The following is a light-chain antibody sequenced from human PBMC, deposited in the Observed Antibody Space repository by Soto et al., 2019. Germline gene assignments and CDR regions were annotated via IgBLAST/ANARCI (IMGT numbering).Light chain of an antibody. CDR1: QSVNRD. Sequence: EIVMPQSPATLSVSPGASATLSCRASQSVNRDLAWYQQKPGQAPRLLIYDVSARATGIPARFSGTGSGTEFTLTISSLQSEEFAVYCCQQYNNWPQTVGQGTKVDIK. CDR3: QQYNNWPQT. CDR2: DVS. J-gene: IGKJ1*01. V-gene: IGKV3-15*01.